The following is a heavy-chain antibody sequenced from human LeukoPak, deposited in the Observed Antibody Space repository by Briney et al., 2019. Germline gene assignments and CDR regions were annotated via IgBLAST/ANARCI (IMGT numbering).Heavy chain of an antibody. D-gene: IGHD3-22*01. J-gene: IGHJ4*02. CDR1: GFTFNNHG. CDR3: ATSTPFWDYDSSGYYFPQFDY. V-gene: IGHV3-23*01. Sequence: GGSLRLSCAASGFTFNNHGMSWVRQTPGKGLEWVSAISGRDGSTYSANSVKGRFTISRDNSKNTLFLQMNSLRAEDTAIYYCATSTPFWDYDSSGYYFPQFDYWGQGTLVTVS. CDR2: ISGRDGST.